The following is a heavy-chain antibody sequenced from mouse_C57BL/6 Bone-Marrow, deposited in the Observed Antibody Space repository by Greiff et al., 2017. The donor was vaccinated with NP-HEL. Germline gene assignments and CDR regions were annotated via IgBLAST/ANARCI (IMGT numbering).Heavy chain of an antibody. CDR2: IYPYNGFS. D-gene: IGHD1-1*01. V-gene: IGHV1-31*01. J-gene: IGHJ1*03. Sequence: VHVKQSGPELVKPGASVKISCKASGYSFTGYYMHWVKQSHGNILDWIGYIYPYNGFSSYNQKFKGKATLTVDKSSSTAYMELRSLTSEDSAVYYCARITVVEGYWYFDVWGTGTTVTVSS. CDR3: ARITVVEGYWYFDV. CDR1: GYSFTGYY.